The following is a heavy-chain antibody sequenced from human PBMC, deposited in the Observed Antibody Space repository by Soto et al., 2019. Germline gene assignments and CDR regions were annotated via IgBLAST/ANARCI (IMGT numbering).Heavy chain of an antibody. J-gene: IGHJ4*02. CDR2: INHSGST. Sequence: SETLSLTCAVYGGSFSGYYWSWIRQPPGTGLEWIGEINHSGSTNYNPSLKSRVTISVDTSKNQFSLKLSSVTAADTAVYYCARGDARRDGYDYWGQGTLVTVSS. CDR1: GGSFSGYY. CDR3: ARGDARRDGYDY. D-gene: IGHD5-12*01. V-gene: IGHV4-34*01.